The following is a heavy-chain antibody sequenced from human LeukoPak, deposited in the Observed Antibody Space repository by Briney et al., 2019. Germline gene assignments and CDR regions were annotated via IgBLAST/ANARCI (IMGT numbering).Heavy chain of an antibody. CDR2: ISGSGGST. CDR3: AKVTYCGGDCSIDAFDI. CDR1: GFTFSSYA. Sequence: GGSLRLSCAASGFTFSSYAMSWVRQAPGKGLEWVSAISGSGGSTYYADSVKGRFTIPRDNSKNTLYLQMNSLRAEDTAVYYCAKVTYCGGDCSIDAFDIWGQGTMVTVSS. D-gene: IGHD2-21*02. V-gene: IGHV3-23*01. J-gene: IGHJ3*02.